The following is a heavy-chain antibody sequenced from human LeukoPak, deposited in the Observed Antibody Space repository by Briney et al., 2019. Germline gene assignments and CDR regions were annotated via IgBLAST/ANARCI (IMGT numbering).Heavy chain of an antibody. V-gene: IGHV4-30-4*07. CDR2: IYYSGST. Sequence: SETLSLTCAVSGGSISSGGYSWSWIRQPPGKGLEWIGYIYYSGSTYYNPSLKSRVTISVDTSKNQFSLKLSSVTAADTAVYYCARGERQQLFRTKSGLGWNWFDPWGQGTLVTVSS. CDR1: GGSISSGGYS. J-gene: IGHJ5*02. D-gene: IGHD6-13*01. CDR3: ARGERQQLFRTKSGLGWNWFDP.